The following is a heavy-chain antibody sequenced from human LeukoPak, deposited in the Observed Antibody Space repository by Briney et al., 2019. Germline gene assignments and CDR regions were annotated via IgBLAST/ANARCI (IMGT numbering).Heavy chain of an antibody. CDR3: ARVQAGTLNLDY. Sequence: SEALSLTCAVSGGSISSGGYSWSWIRQPPGKGLEWIGYIYHSGSTYYNPSLKSRVTISVDRSKNQFSLKLSSVTAADTAVYYCARVQAGTLNLDYWGQGTLVTVSS. CDR1: GGSISSGGYS. D-gene: IGHD6-19*01. CDR2: IYHSGST. J-gene: IGHJ4*02. V-gene: IGHV4-30-2*01.